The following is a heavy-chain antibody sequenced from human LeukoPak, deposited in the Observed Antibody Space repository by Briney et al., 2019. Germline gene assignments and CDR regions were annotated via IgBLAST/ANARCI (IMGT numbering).Heavy chain of an antibody. CDR3: ARQNYDSSPYYYSYYMDV. J-gene: IGHJ6*03. Sequence: SETLSLTCTVSGGSISSYYWSWIRQPPGKGLEWIGYIYYSGITNYNPSLKSRVTISVDTSKYQFSLKLTSVTAADPAVYYCARQNYDSSPYYYSYYMDVWGKGTTVTVSS. CDR2: IYYSGIT. CDR1: GGSISSYY. D-gene: IGHD3-22*01. V-gene: IGHV4-59*01.